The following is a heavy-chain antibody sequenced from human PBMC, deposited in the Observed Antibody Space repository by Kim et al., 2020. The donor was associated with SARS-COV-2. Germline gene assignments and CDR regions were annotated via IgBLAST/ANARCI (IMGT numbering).Heavy chain of an antibody. J-gene: IGHJ6*02. CDR2: IIPIFGTA. Sequence: SVKVSCKASGGTFSSYAISWVRQAPGQGLEWMGGIIPIFGTANYAQKFQGRVTITADESTSTAYMELSSLRSEDTAVYYCARGRTIFGGDYYYYGMDVWGQGTTVTVSS. CDR1: GGTFSSYA. CDR3: ARGRTIFGGDYYYYGMDV. V-gene: IGHV1-69*13. D-gene: IGHD3-3*01.